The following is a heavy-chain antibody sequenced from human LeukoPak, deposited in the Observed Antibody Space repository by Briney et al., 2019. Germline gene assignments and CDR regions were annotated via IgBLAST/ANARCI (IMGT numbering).Heavy chain of an antibody. Sequence: GGSLRLSCAASGFTFSRNWMHWVRQAPGKGLVRVSRINSDGTTNYADSVKGRFTISRDNAKNTLYLQMNSLRAEDTAVYYCAREEATTVANDYWGQGTLVTVSS. CDR2: INSDGTT. V-gene: IGHV3-74*01. D-gene: IGHD4-17*01. J-gene: IGHJ4*02. CDR1: GFTFSRNW. CDR3: AREEATTVANDY.